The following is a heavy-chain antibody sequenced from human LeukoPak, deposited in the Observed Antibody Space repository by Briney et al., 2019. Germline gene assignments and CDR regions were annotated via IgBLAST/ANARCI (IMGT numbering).Heavy chain of an antibody. CDR2: IYYSGST. D-gene: IGHD5-18*01. CDR1: GGSISSHY. CDR3: ARQGYSDDCFDY. J-gene: IGHJ4*02. V-gene: IGHV4-59*11. Sequence: SETLSLTCTVSGGSISSHYWSWIRQPPGKGLEWIGYIYYSGSTNYNPSLKSRVTISVDTSKNQFSLKLSSVTAADTAVYYCARQGYSDDCFDYWGQGTLVTVSS.